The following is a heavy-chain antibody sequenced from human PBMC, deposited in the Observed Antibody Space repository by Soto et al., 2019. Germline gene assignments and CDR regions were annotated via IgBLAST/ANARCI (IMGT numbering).Heavy chain of an antibody. CDR1: GCTFSSYA. V-gene: IGHV1-69*13. D-gene: IGHD4-4*01. CDR3: ARDSGSNYGFYYYYGMDV. J-gene: IGHJ6*02. Sequence: SVKVSCKASGCTFSSYAISCVRQAPGQGLEWMGGIIPIFGTANYAQKFQGRVTITADESTSTAYMELSSLRSEDTAACYCARDSGSNYGFYYYYGMDVWGQGTTVTVSS. CDR2: IIPIFGTA.